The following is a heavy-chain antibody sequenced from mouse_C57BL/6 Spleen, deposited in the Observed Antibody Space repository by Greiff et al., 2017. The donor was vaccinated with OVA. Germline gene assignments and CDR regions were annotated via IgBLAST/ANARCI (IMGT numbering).Heavy chain of an antibody. V-gene: IGHV1-66*01. CDR2: IYPGSGNT. J-gene: IGHJ3*01. Sequence: QVQLKESGPELVKPGASVKISCKASGYSFTSYYIHWVKPRPGQGLEWIGWIYPGSGNTKYNEKFKGKATLTADTSSSTAYMQLSSLTSEDSAVYYCARAEFEDDDKAYWGQGTLVTVAA. D-gene: IGHD2-4*01. CDR3: ARAEFEDDDKAY. CDR1: GYSFTSYY.